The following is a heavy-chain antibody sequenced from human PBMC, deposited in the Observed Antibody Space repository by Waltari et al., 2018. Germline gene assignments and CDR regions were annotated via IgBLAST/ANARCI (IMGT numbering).Heavy chain of an antibody. CDR3: ASDYYGSGSPPGPFDP. V-gene: IGHV4-30-2*01. J-gene: IGHJ5*02. D-gene: IGHD3-10*01. CDR1: GGSISSGGYS. Sequence: QLQLQESGSGLVKPSQTLSLTCAVSGGSISSGGYSWSWIRQPPGKGLEWIGYIYHSGSTYYNPSLKSRVTISVDRSKNQFSLKLSSVTAADTAVYYCASDYYGSGSPPGPFDPWGQGTLVTVSS. CDR2: IYHSGST.